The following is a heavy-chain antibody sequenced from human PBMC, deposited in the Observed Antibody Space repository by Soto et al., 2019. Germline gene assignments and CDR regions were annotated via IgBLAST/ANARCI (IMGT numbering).Heavy chain of an antibody. CDR2: ISSGSNT. J-gene: IGHJ6*02. CDR1: GFPFSSYA. D-gene: IGHD7-27*01. CDR3: AKASATGKSDGMDV. V-gene: IGHV3-23*01. Sequence: EVQLLESGGGLAQPGGSLRLSCVASGFPFSSYAMSWVRQTPGRGLECVSSISSGSNTYYTDSVRGRFTISRDNSKNSLYLQMSSLRADDTALYYCAKASATGKSDGMDVWGQGTTVSVSS.